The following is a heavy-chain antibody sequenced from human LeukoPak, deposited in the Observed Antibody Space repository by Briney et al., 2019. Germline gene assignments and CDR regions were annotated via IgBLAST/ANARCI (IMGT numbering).Heavy chain of an antibody. CDR2: IYYSGST. CDR1: GGSISSGGYY. D-gene: IGHD2-2*02. J-gene: IGHJ4*02. V-gene: IGHV4-31*03. CDR3: ARGARYCSSTSCYIY. Sequence: SETLSLTCTVSGGSISSGGYYWSWIRQHPGKGLEWIGYIYYSGSTYYSPSLKSRVTISVDTSKNQFSLKLSSVTAADTAVYYCARGARYCSSTSCYIYWGQGTLVTVSS.